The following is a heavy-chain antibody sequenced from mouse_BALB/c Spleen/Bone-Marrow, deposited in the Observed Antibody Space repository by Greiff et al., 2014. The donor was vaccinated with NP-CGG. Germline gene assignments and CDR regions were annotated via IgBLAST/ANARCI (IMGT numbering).Heavy chain of an antibody. CDR3: AKLSWDEGDY. D-gene: IGHD4-1*01. V-gene: IGHV2-6-5*01. CDR1: GFSLTDYG. Sequence: QVQLKESGPGLVAPSQSLSITCTVSGFSLTDYGVSWIRQPPGKGLEWLGVIWGGGITYYNSTLKSRLSISKDNSKNQVFLKMNSLQTDDTAMYYCAKLSWDEGDYWGQGTTLTVSS. CDR2: IWGGGIT. J-gene: IGHJ2*01.